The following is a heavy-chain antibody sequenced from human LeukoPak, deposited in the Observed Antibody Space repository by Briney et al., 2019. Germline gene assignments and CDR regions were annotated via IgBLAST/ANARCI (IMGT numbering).Heavy chain of an antibody. CDR2: ISGSGGST. CDR1: GFTFSSYA. V-gene: IGHV3-23*01. J-gene: IGHJ4*02. Sequence: PGGSLRLSCAASGFTFSSYAMSWVRQAPGKGLEWVSAISGSGGSTYYADSVKGRFTISRDNSKNTLYLQMNSLRAEDTAVYYCAKDKGSRVTAMTTPIDYWGQGTLVTVSS. CDR3: AKDKGSRVTAMTTPIDY. D-gene: IGHD2-21*02.